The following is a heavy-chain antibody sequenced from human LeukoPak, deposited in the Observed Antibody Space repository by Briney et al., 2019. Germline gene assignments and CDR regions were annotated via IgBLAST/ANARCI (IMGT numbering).Heavy chain of an antibody. CDR3: AGGNTVWLLDY. J-gene: IGHJ4*02. Sequence: GRSLRLSCAASGFTFSTYAMHWVRQAPGKGLEWVAIISYDVSITYYADSVKGRFTISRDNSKNSLSLHMNSLRTEDSAVYYCAGGNTVWLLDYWGQGTLLTVSS. CDR1: GFTFSTYA. V-gene: IGHV3-30*04. CDR2: ISYDVSIT. D-gene: IGHD5-24*01.